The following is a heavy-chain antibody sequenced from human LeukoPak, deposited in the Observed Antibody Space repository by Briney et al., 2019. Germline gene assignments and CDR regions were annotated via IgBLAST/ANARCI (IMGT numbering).Heavy chain of an antibody. CDR1: GGSISSGGYY. CDR2: IYYSGST. Sequence: SETLSLTCTVSGGSISSGGYYWSWIRQPPGKGLEWIGYIYYSGSTNYNPSLKSRVTLSVDTSKNQFSLKLSSVTAADTAVYYCAREREDCSGGSCYWNSPRRRWYFDLWGRGTLVTVSS. CDR3: AREREDCSGGSCYWNSPRRRWYFDL. V-gene: IGHV4-61*08. D-gene: IGHD2-15*01. J-gene: IGHJ2*01.